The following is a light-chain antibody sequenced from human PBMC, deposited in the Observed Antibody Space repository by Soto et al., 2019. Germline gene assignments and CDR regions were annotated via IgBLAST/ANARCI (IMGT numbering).Light chain of an antibody. Sequence: EIVLTQSPATLSLSPGERATLSCRASQSVRSYLSWYKQKPGQAPRLLIFDVSKRATGIPARFSGSGSGTDFTLTISSLEPEDFAVYYCQKRVNGPTFGGGTKVEIK. CDR2: DVS. J-gene: IGKJ4*01. CDR1: QSVRSY. CDR3: QKRVNGPT. V-gene: IGKV3-11*01.